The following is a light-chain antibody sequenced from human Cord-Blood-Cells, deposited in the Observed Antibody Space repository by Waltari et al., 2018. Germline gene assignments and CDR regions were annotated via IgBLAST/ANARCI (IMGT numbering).Light chain of an antibody. CDR2: AAS. Sequence: DIQMTQSPSSLSASVGDRVTINCRASQSISSYLNWYQQKPGKAPKLLSYAASSLQSGVPSRFSGSGSGTDFTLTISSLQPEDCATYDCQQSYSTPPTFGQGTKVAIK. V-gene: IGKV1-39*01. J-gene: IGKJ1*01. CDR1: QSISSY. CDR3: QQSYSTPPT.